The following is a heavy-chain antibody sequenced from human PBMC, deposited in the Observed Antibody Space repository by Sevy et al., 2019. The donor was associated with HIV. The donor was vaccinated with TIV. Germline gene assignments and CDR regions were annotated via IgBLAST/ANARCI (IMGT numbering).Heavy chain of an antibody. Sequence: GGSLRLSCAASEFTFSSYTRHWVRQAPGKGLEWVAFISYDGSRKYYADSVKGRFTISRDNSKNTLYLQMNNLRAEDTAVFYCARDLALSGSYSWLAYWGQGTLVTVSS. CDR1: EFTFSSYT. CDR3: ARDLALSGSYSWLAY. V-gene: IGHV3-30*14. J-gene: IGHJ4*02. CDR2: ISYDGSRK. D-gene: IGHD1-26*01.